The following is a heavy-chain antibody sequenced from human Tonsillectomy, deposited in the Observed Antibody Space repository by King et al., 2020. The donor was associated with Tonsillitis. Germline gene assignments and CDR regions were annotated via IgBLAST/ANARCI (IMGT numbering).Heavy chain of an antibody. J-gene: IGHJ3*02. Sequence: QLVQSGGGVVQPGRSLRLSCVASGFTFRSHGFHWVRQAPGKGLEWVADIWYDGSNEYYVDSVKGRFTISRDNAKNTVYLQMKSLRAEDSAVYYCSRVPARSFDIWGQGTMVTVSS. CDR2: IWYDGSNE. CDR1: GFTFRSHG. V-gene: IGHV3-33*01. CDR3: SRVPARSFDI.